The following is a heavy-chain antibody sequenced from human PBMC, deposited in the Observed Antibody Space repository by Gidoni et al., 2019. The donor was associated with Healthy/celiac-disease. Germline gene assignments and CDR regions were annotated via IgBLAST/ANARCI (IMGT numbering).Heavy chain of an antibody. D-gene: IGHD3-3*01. Sequence: QVQLVQSGAEVKKPGASVTVSCNASGYTFTSYDINWVRQATGQWLEWMGWMNPNSGKTGYAQKCQGRVTMTRNTSISTAYMELSSLRSEDTAVYYCATSRGYDFWSGYYKKNWFDPWGQGTLVTVSS. CDR1: GYTFTSYD. V-gene: IGHV1-8*01. CDR2: MNPNSGKT. J-gene: IGHJ5*02. CDR3: ATSRGYDFWSGYYKKNWFDP.